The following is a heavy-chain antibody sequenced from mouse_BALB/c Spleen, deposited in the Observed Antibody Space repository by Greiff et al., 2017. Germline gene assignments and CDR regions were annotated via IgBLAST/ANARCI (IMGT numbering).Heavy chain of an antibody. CDR1: GYSFTSYC. Sequence: VQLQQPGAGLVTPGPSVNMSCTASGYSFTSYCVNWVKQRPGQGLEWIGMIHPSDSETRYNQKFKDKHTLTEDKSSSTAYMQLSSPTSEDSAVYYCARNGNHAMDYWGQGTSGTGS. CDR3: ARNGNHAMDY. CDR2: IHPSDSET. J-gene: IGHJ4*01. V-gene: IGHV1S126*01. D-gene: IGHD2-1*01.